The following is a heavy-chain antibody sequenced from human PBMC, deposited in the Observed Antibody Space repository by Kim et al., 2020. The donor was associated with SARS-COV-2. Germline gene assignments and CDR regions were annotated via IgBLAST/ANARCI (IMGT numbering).Heavy chain of an antibody. CDR2: IYYSGST. CDR1: GGSISSYY. V-gene: IGHV4-59*01. Sequence: SETLSLTCTVSGGSISSYYWSWIRQPPGKGLEWIGYIYYSGSTNYNPSLKSRVTISVDTSKNQFSLKLSSVTAADTAVYYCARFVNDFWSGSFSSPTDYCYYMDVWGKGTTVTVSS. D-gene: IGHD3-3*01. J-gene: IGHJ6*03. CDR3: ARFVNDFWSGSFSSPTDYCYYMDV.